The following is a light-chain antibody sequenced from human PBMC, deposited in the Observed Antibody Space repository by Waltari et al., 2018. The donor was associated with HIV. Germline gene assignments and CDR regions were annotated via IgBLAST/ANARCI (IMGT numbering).Light chain of an antibody. J-gene: IGLJ2*01. V-gene: IGLV2-18*02. Sequence: QSALTQPPPVSRSPGQSGTISCAGTNSDIGGYDRVSWYQQPPGTAPKLLIYEVTNRPSGVPGRFSASKSGTTASLTIAGLQAGDEGDYYCSSYSATNTVVFGGGTKLTVL. CDR2: EVT. CDR3: SSYSATNTVV. CDR1: NSDIGGYDR.